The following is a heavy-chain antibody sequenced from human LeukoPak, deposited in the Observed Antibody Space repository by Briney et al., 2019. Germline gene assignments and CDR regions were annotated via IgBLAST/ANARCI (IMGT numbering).Heavy chain of an antibody. CDR3: ARYHENYYYDLDV. D-gene: IGHD3-10*01. J-gene: IGHJ6*02. CDR2: ISGSGGST. CDR1: GFTFSSYV. Sequence: PGGSLRLSCAASGFTFSSYVMSWVRQAPGKGLEWVSSISGSGGSTYYADSVRGRFTISRDNAKNSLYLQMNSLGVEDTAIYYCARYHENYYYDLDVWGQGTTVTVSS. V-gene: IGHV3-23*01.